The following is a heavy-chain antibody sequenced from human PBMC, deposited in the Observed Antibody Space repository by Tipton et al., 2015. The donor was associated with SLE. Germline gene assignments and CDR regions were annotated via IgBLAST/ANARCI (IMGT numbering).Heavy chain of an antibody. D-gene: IGHD2-15*01. Sequence: TLSLTCTVSGGSISSGGYYWTWIRQLPGKGLEWIGYIYHSGITNYNPSLQSRVTLSVDMSKNQFSLRLSSVTAADTGVYYCVKSVVVVSPRDYYYYMDVWGKGTTVTVSS. V-gene: IGHV4-30-4*08. CDR1: GGSISSGGYY. CDR3: VKSVVVVSPRDYYYYMDV. J-gene: IGHJ6*03. CDR2: IYHSGIT.